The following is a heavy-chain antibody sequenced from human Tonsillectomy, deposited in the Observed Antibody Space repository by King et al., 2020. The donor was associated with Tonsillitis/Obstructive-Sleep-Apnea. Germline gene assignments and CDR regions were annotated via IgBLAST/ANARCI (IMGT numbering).Heavy chain of an antibody. J-gene: IGHJ5*02. CDR1: GYTFTSYY. D-gene: IGHD6-19*01. CDR2: INPSCGST. Sequence: QLVQSGAEVKKPGASVKVSCKASGYTFTSYYMHWVRQAPGQGLEWMGIINPSCGSTSYAQKFQGRVTMTRDTSTSTVYMELSSLRSEDTAVYYCARLARIAVAGGRWFDPWGQGTLVTVSS. V-gene: IGHV1-46*01. CDR3: ARLARIAVAGGRWFDP.